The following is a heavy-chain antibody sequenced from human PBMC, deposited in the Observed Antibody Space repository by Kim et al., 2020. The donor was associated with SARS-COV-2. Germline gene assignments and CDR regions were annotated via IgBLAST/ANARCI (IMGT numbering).Heavy chain of an antibody. V-gene: IGHV1-18*01. Sequence: ASVKVSCKASGYTFTSYGISWVRQAPGQGLEWMGWISAYNGNTNYAQKLQGRVTMTTDTSTSTAYMELRSLRSDDTAVYYCARVAWDVDTAMDLYYYYGMDVWGQGTTVTVSS. CDR1: GYTFTSYG. CDR3: ARVAWDVDTAMDLYYYYGMDV. J-gene: IGHJ6*02. CDR2: ISAYNGNT. D-gene: IGHD5-18*01.